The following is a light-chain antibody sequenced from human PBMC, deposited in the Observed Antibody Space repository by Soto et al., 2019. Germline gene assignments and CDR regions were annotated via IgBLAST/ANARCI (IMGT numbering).Light chain of an antibody. J-gene: IGKJ2*01. Sequence: EVVLTQSPGTLSLSPGERATLSCRASQSVSNTYFAWYQPKPGQAPRLLIFGSSDRATGIPDRFSGSESGTDFTLTSSGLEPEDFAVYYCQQYGSSPPYTFGQGTKLQIK. CDR2: GSS. CDR3: QQYGSSPPYT. CDR1: QSVSNTY. V-gene: IGKV3-20*01.